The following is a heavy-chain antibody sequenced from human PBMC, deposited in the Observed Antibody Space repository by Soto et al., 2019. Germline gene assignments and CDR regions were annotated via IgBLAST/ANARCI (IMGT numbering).Heavy chain of an antibody. Sequence: EVQLLESGGGLVQPGGSLRLSCAASGFTFRSYAMRWVRQAPGKGLEWVSTITESGGSTYSAASVKGRFTISRDNSKNTLNLQMNSLRAEDTAIYYWARDTSGWHDASDIWGQGTMVTVS. J-gene: IGHJ3*02. CDR3: ARDTSGWHDASDI. CDR2: ITESGGST. CDR1: GFTFRSYA. D-gene: IGHD6-19*01. V-gene: IGHV3-23*01.